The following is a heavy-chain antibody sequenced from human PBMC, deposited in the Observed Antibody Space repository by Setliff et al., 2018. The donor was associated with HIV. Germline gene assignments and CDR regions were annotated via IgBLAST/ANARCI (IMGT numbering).Heavy chain of an antibody. Sequence: ASVQVSCKASGYTFTGYYMHWVRQDPGQGLEWMGWINPNSGGTNYAQKLQGRVTMTRDTSISTAYMELSRLRSDDTAVYYGARDLDIVVVVAATEYGMDVWGQGTTVTVSS. CDR3: ARDLDIVVVVAATEYGMDV. CDR1: GYTFTGYY. CDR2: INPNSGGT. J-gene: IGHJ6*02. D-gene: IGHD2-15*01. V-gene: IGHV1-2*02.